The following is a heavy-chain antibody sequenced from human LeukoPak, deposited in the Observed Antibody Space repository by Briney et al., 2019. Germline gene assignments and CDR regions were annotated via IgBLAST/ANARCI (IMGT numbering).Heavy chain of an antibody. D-gene: IGHD5-12*01. Sequence: SETLSLTCTVSGGSISGQYWSWIRQPPGKGLEWIGYISYTRSTSYNPSLKSRVTISVDTSKNQFSLRLSSVTAADTAVYYCARDIISEYSRSHSHFDPWGQGTLVTVSS. V-gene: IGHV4-59*11. CDR2: ISYTRST. CDR3: ARDIISEYSRSHSHFDP. J-gene: IGHJ5*02. CDR1: GGSISGQY.